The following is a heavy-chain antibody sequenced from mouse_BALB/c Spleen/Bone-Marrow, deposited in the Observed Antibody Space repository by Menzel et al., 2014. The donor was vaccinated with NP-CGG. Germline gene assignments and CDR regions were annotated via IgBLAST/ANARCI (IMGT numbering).Heavy chain of an antibody. V-gene: IGHV5-6-3*01. CDR3: ARVYGWYFDV. CDR2: INNNGGST. CDR1: GFTFSSYG. D-gene: IGHD1-1*01. J-gene: IGHJ1*01. Sequence: EVMLVESGGGLVQPGGSLKLSCVASGFTFSSYGMSWVRQTPDKRLELVATINNNGGSTYYPDSVKGQFTISRDNAKNTLYLQVSSLKSEDTAMYYCARVYGWYFDVWGAGTTVTVSS.